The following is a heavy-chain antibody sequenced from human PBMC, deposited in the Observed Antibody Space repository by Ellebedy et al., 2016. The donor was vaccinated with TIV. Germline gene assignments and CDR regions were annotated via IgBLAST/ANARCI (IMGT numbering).Heavy chain of an antibody. Sequence: GGSLRLSCAVSGFGVSANYLSWVRQAPGKGLEWVSIIFSAGTTYHADSVKGRFTISRDKSKNMVYLQMNSLRAEDTAVYYCARVDRGLAFDYWGRGTLVTVSS. CDR2: IFSAGTT. V-gene: IGHV3-53*01. CDR1: GFGVSANY. J-gene: IGHJ4*02. CDR3: ARVDRGLAFDY. D-gene: IGHD3-22*01.